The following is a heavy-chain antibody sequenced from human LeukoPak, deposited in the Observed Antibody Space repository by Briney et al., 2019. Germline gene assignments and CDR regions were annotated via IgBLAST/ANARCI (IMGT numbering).Heavy chain of an antibody. CDR3: ARGQVCSDGSCYRLFDS. Sequence: QVQLVESGGGVLPPGRCLGLSCAASGFSCSSYAMPWVRQAPGKGLQGVTVIWFDGSNKYYGDSVKGRFTISRDNSKNTLYLEMNSLRAEDTAVYYCARGQVCSDGSCYRLFDSWGQGTLVTVSS. CDR1: GFSCSSYA. J-gene: IGHJ4*02. V-gene: IGHV3-33*01. CDR2: IWFDGSNK. D-gene: IGHD2-15*01.